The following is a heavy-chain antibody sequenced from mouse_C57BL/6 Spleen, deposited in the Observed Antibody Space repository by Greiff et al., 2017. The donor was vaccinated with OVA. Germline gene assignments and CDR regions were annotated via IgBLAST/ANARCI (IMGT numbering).Heavy chain of an antibody. CDR2: ISYDGSN. Sequence: EVQLQESGPGLVKPSQSLSLTCSVTGYSITSGYYWNWIRQFPGNKLEWMGYISYDGSNNYNPSLKNRISITRDTSKNQFFLKLNSVTTEDTATYYCAREPRELGLYFDYWGQGTTLTVSS. CDR1: GYSITSGYY. D-gene: IGHD4-1*01. V-gene: IGHV3-6*01. CDR3: AREPRELGLYFDY. J-gene: IGHJ2*01.